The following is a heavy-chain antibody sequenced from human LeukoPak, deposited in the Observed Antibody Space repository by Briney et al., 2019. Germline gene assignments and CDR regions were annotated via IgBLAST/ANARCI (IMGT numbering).Heavy chain of an antibody. Sequence: ASVKVSCKVSGYTLTEFPLHWVRQAPGKGLEWMGGFDPEDGETIYAQKFQGRVTMTEDTSTDTAYMELSSLRSEDTAVYYCGTDLHSSNWLQGFDAWGQGTLVTVSS. V-gene: IGHV1-24*01. CDR1: GYTLTEFP. CDR3: GTDLHSSNWLQGFDA. D-gene: IGHD6-13*01. CDR2: FDPEDGET. J-gene: IGHJ5*02.